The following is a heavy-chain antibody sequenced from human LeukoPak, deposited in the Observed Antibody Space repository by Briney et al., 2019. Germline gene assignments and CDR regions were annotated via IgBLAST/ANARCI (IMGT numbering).Heavy chain of an antibody. D-gene: IGHD5-18*01. Sequence: ASVKVSCKASGYTFTGYYIHWVRQAPGQGLEWMGWINPNSGGTNYAQKFQGRVTMTRDTSISTAYMELSRLRSDDTAVYYCARDPIQVPYGMDVWGQGTTVTVSS. CDR3: ARDPIQVPYGMDV. J-gene: IGHJ6*02. V-gene: IGHV1-2*02. CDR2: INPNSGGT. CDR1: GYTFTGYY.